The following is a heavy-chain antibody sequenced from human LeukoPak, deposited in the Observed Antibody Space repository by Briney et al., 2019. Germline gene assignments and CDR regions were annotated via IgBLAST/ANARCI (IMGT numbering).Heavy chain of an antibody. J-gene: IGHJ5*02. Sequence: GGSLRLSCAASGFTFSSYSMNWVRQAPGKGLEWVSSISSSSSYIYYADSVKGRFTISRDNAKNSLYLQMHSLRAEDTAVYYCAREATVNIVVVPAPNWFDPWGQGTLVTVSS. CDR1: GFTFSSYS. CDR3: AREATVNIVVVPAPNWFDP. V-gene: IGHV3-21*01. CDR2: ISSSSSYI. D-gene: IGHD2-2*01.